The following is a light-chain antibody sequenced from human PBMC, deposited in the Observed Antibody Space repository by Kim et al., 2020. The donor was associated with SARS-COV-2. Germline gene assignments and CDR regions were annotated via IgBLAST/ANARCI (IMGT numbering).Light chain of an antibody. J-gene: IGLJ1*01. CDR3: FSRDTDGPHNYV. CDR2: AKT. Sequence: LGQTVRITCQGDSLRSYYASWYQQKPGQAPLLVIYAKTNRPSGIPDLFSGSSSGNTASLTITGAQAEDEADYYCFSRDTDGPHNYVFGTGTKVTVL. CDR1: SLRSYY. V-gene: IGLV3-19*01.